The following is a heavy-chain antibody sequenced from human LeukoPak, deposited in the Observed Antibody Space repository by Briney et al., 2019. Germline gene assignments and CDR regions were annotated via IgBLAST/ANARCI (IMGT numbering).Heavy chain of an antibody. CDR2: IIPMLDIA. CDR3: ASPRDCSTASCYNDDAFDI. D-gene: IGHD2-2*02. CDR1: GGTFRSYT. V-gene: IGHV1-69*02. J-gene: IGHJ3*02. Sequence: AALVKVSCKASGGTFRSYTIVWVRQAPGQGLEWMGRIIPMLDIANYAQKFQGRVTIIADKSTSTAYMELSSLRSEDTAVYYCASPRDCSTASCYNDDAFDIWGQGTMVTVSS.